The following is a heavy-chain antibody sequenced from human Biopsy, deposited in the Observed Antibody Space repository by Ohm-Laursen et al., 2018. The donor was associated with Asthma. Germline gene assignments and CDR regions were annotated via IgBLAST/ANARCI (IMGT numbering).Heavy chain of an antibody. CDR2: IDWEEDK. CDR1: GFSLSSSGAN. D-gene: IGHD1-14*01. CDR3: TRHNDY. J-gene: IGHJ4*02. Sequence: TQTLTLTCSFSGFSLSSSGANVNWIRQPPGKALEWLARIDWEEDKFYSTSLRTRLTISKGSSEDQQVLTMTNMGPVDTATYYCTRHNDYWGPGILVTVSS. V-gene: IGHV2-70*04.